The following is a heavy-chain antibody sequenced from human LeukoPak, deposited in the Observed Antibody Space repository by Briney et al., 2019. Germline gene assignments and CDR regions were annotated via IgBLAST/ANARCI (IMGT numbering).Heavy chain of an antibody. D-gene: IGHD3-16*02. Sequence: GGSLRLSCAASGFTFSSYEMNWVRQAPGKGLEWVSYISSSGSTIYYADSVKGRFTISRDNAKNSLYLQMNSLRAEDTAVYYCARDYSDYVWGSYRFDYWGQGTLVTVSS. CDR2: ISSSGSTI. V-gene: IGHV3-48*03. J-gene: IGHJ4*02. CDR1: GFTFSSYE. CDR3: ARDYSDYVWGSYRFDY.